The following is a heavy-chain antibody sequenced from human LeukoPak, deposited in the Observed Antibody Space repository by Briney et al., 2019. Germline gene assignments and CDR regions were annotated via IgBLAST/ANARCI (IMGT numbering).Heavy chain of an antibody. CDR1: GYSFTSYW. J-gene: IGHJ6*02. D-gene: IGHD3-16*01. Sequence: GESLKISCKGSGYSFTSYWIGWGRRMPGKGLEWMGSIYPGDSDTRYSPSFQGQVTISADKSISTAYLQLSGLKASDTAMYFCARHQAMITSFDYGMDVWGQGTTVTVSS. CDR3: ARHQAMITSFDYGMDV. CDR2: IYPGDSDT. V-gene: IGHV5-51*01.